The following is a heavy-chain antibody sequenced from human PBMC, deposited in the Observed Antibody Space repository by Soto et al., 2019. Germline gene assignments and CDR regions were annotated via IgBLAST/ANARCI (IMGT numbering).Heavy chain of an antibody. CDR3: ASGKFRSFDLSPPRDWFDP. CDR2: MNSNSGNT. D-gene: IGHD3-9*01. J-gene: IGHJ5*02. V-gene: IGHV1-8*01. CDR1: GYTFTSYD. Sequence: QVQLVQSGAEVKKPGASVKVSCKASGYTFTSYDINWVRQAPGQGLEWMGWMNSNSGNTGYAQKLQCRVTMTRTTSISTAYMELRSLRAQDTAVYYCASGKFRSFDLSPPRDWFDPWGQGTLVTVSS.